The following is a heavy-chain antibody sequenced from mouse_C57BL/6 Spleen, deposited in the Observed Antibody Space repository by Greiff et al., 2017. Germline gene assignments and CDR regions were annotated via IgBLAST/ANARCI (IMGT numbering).Heavy chain of an antibody. Sequence: QVQLQQSGAELARPGASVKLSCKASGYTFTSYGISWVKQRPGQGLEWIGEIYPRSGNTHYNEKFKGKATLTADTSSSTAYMELRSLASEDSAVYFCARERAMDYWGQGTSVTVSS. CDR3: ARERAMDY. CDR1: GYTFTSYG. J-gene: IGHJ4*01. CDR2: IYPRSGNT. V-gene: IGHV1-81*01.